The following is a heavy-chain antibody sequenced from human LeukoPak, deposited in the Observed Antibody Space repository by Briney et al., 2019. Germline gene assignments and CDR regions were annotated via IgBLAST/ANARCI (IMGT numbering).Heavy chain of an antibody. CDR2: ISSSGSTI. Sequence: PGGSLRLSCAASGFIFSSYSMNWVRQAPGKGLEWVSYISSSGSTIYYADSVKGRFTISRDNAKNSLYLQMNSLRAEDTAVYYCARSITMIVVVGRGLDYWGQGTLVTVSS. D-gene: IGHD3-22*01. CDR3: ARSITMIVVVGRGLDY. V-gene: IGHV3-48*03. J-gene: IGHJ4*02. CDR1: GFIFSSYS.